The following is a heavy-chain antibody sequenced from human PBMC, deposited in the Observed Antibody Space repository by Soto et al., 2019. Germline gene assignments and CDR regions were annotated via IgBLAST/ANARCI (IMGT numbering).Heavy chain of an antibody. D-gene: IGHD3-22*01. CDR2: ISYDGSNK. Sequence: GGSLRLSSAASGFTFSSYGMHWVRQAPGKGLEWVAVISYDGSNKYYADSVKGRFTISRDNSKNTLYLQMNSLRAEDTAVYYCAKSHYDSSGYPVVEWFQHWGQGTLVTVSS. V-gene: IGHV3-30*18. J-gene: IGHJ1*01. CDR1: GFTFSSYG. CDR3: AKSHYDSSGYPVVEWFQH.